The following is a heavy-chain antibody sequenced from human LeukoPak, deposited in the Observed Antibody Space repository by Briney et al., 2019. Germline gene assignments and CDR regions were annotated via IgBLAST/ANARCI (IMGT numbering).Heavy chain of an antibody. CDR3: ARDSPNDSSGYYHDY. D-gene: IGHD3-22*01. J-gene: IGHJ4*02. CDR2: IIPIFGTP. Sequence: ASVKVSCKASGGTFSTYGISWVRQAPGQGLEWVGRIIPIFGTPNYAQKFQGRLTITTDESTSTAYMELSSLRFEDTAVYYCARDSPNDSSGYYHDYWGQGTLVTVSS. CDR1: GGTFSTYG. V-gene: IGHV1-69*05.